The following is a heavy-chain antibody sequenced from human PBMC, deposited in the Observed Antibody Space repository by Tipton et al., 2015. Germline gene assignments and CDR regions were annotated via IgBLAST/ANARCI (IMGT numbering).Heavy chain of an antibody. CDR2: ISYTDGA. J-gene: IGHJ6*02. V-gene: IGHV4-59*01. D-gene: IGHD5-24*01. CDR3: ARDLEHGMDV. CDR1: GGSIDSYY. Sequence: TPSLTCSVSGGSIDSYYWSWIRQPPGKGLEWIGYISYTDGAHYNPALKSRVTISVDTSKNQFSLTLNSVAAADTAVYYCARDLEHGMDVWGHGTTVTVSS.